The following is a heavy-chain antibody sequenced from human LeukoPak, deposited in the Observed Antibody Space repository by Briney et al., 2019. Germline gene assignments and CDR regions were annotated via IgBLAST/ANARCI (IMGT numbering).Heavy chain of an antibody. CDR2: IYYSGST. Sequence: SETLSLTCTVSGYSISSGYYWGWIRQPPGKGLEWIGSIYYSGSTYYNPSLKSRVTISVDTSKNQFSLKLSSVTAADTAVHYCARLSDGLNYDYWGQGTLVTVSS. J-gene: IGHJ4*02. CDR3: ARLSDGLNYDY. CDR1: GYSISSGYY. V-gene: IGHV4-38-2*02. D-gene: IGHD5-24*01.